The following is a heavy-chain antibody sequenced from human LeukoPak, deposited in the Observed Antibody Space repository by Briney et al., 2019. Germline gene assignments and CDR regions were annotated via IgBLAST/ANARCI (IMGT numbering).Heavy chain of an antibody. CDR2: ISSNGGST. Sequence: GGSLRLSCSASGFTFSSYAMHWVRQAPGKGLEYVSAISSNGGSTYYADSVKGRFTISRDNSKNTLYLQMNSLRAEDTAVYYCAKDKELVVIPYYFDYWGQGTLVTVSS. V-gene: IGHV3-64*04. J-gene: IGHJ4*02. D-gene: IGHD3-22*01. CDR3: AKDKELVVIPYYFDY. CDR1: GFTFSSYA.